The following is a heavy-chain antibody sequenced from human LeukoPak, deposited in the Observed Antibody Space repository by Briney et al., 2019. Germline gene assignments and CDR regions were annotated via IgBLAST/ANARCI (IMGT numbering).Heavy chain of an antibody. CDR2: INDSGST. V-gene: IGHV4-34*01. J-gene: IGHJ4*02. CDR1: GGSFSGYY. D-gene: IGHD2-2*01. CDR3: ARSRRETYCSSTSCAKYYFDD. Sequence: KPSETLSLTCAVYGGSFSGYYWSWIRQPPGKGLEWIGEINDSGSTNYNPSLKSRVTISVDTSKNQFSLKLSSVTAADTAVYYCARSRRETYCSSTSCAKYYFDDRGQGTLVTVSS.